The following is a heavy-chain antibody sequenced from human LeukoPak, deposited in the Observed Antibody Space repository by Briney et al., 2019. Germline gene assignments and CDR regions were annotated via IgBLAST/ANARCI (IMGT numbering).Heavy chain of an antibody. CDR3: ARVRGSSGYYY. V-gene: IGHV1-8*03. D-gene: IGHD3-22*01. CDR2: MNPNSGNT. CDR1: GYTFTSYD. Sequence: ASVKVSRKASGYTFTSYDINWVRQATGQGLEWMRWMNPNSGNTGYAQKFQGRVTITRNTSISTAYMELSSLRSEDTAVYYCARVRGSSGYYYWGQGTLVTVSS. J-gene: IGHJ4*02.